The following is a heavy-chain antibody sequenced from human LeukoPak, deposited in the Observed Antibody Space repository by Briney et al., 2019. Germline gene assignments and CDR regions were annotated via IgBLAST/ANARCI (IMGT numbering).Heavy chain of an antibody. V-gene: IGHV5-51*01. CDR1: GYTFTSYW. CDR3: AKALGGSGWRFEF. J-gene: IGHJ6*02. CDR2: IYPGDSDT. D-gene: IGHD6-19*01. Sequence: GESLKISCKASGYTFTSYWIAWVRQVPGKGLEFMGVIYPGDSDTRYRPSFQGQVTISADKSISTAYLQWSSLKASDTAIYYCAKALGGSGWRFEFWGQGTTVTVSS.